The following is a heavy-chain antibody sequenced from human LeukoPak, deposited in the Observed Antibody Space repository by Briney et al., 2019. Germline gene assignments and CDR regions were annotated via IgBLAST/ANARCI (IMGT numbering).Heavy chain of an antibody. V-gene: IGHV3-30*18. Sequence: GRSLRLFCEASGFPFSTYGMHWVRQAPGKGLEWVAGISNGGSYKYYAGSVKGRFTISRDNSRNTLYLQMNSLRPDDTALYYCANPRGGDSWSLFTWGQGPMVAVSS. J-gene: IGHJ3*01. CDR2: ISNGGSYK. CDR3: ANPRGGDSWSLFT. CDR1: GFPFSTYG. D-gene: IGHD2-21*02.